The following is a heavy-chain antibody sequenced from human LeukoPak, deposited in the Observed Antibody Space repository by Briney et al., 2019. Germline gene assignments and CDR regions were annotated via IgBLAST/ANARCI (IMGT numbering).Heavy chain of an antibody. CDR3: ARARYYDYVWGSYRLSSGFDY. V-gene: IGHV4-34*01. CDR1: GGSFSGYY. D-gene: IGHD3-16*02. J-gene: IGHJ4*02. Sequence: PSETLSLTCAVYGGSFSGYYWSWIRQPPGKGLEWIGEINHSGSTNYNPSLKSRATISVDTSKNQFSLKLSSVTAADTAVYYCARARYYDYVWGSYRLSSGFDYWGQGTLVTVSS. CDR2: INHSGST.